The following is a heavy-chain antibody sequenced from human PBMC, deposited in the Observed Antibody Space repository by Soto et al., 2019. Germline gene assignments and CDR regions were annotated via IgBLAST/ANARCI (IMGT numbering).Heavy chain of an antibody. V-gene: IGHV3-13*01. J-gene: IGHJ6*04. Sequence: GGSLRLSCSASGFTISSYDMHWVRQVTGKGLEWVSGIDTSGDTYYLGSVKGRFTISRENAKDSFYLQMNSLRAEDKGVYYCARAQVICFGESNPESHGRDVWGKGTTVTVPS. CDR1: GFTISSYD. CDR3: ARAQVICFGESNPESHGRDV. D-gene: IGHD3-10*01. CDR2: IDTSGDT.